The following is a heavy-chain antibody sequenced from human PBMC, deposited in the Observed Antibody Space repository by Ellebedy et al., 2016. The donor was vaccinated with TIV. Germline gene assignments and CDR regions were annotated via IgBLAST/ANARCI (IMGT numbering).Heavy chain of an antibody. CDR3: AKLPVAYNWNYADDD. CDR2: IAGTGGTT. J-gene: IGHJ4*02. V-gene: IGHV3-23*01. D-gene: IGHD1-7*01. CDR1: GISLRSYA. Sequence: GESLKISCAASGISLRSYAMSWVRQAPGKGLEWVSTIAGTGGTTYYRDSVKGRFTVSRDTSRNPLYLQMSSLRAEDTAVYYCAKLPVAYNWNYADDDWGQGTLVTVSS.